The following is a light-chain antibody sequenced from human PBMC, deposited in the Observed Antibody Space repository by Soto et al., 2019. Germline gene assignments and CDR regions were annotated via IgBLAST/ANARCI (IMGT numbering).Light chain of an antibody. J-gene: IGKJ1*01. V-gene: IGKV1-39*01. CDR1: QNVNRF. CDR2: TAS. CDR3: QQSYNSPQT. Sequence: DIQMTQSPSSLSASVGDTISITCRAGQNVNRFLNWYQQKPGKAPKLLIYTASTLRSGVPSRFSGSGSGTDFTLTISSLQPEDFATYYCQQSYNSPQTFGQGTKVEIK.